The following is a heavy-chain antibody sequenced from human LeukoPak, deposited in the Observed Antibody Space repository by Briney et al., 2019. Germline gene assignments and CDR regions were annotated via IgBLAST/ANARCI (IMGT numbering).Heavy chain of an antibody. J-gene: IGHJ3*02. CDR1: GYSFTSYW. CDR2: IYHGDSDT. CDR3: ARQFTYYYDSSGYYPDAFDI. D-gene: IGHD3-22*01. Sequence: GESLKISCKGSGYSFTSYWIGWVRQMPGKGLEWMGIIYHGDSDTRYSPSFQGQVTISADKSISTAYLQWSSLKASDTAMYYCARQFTYYYDSSGYYPDAFDIWGQGTMVTVSS. V-gene: IGHV5-51*01.